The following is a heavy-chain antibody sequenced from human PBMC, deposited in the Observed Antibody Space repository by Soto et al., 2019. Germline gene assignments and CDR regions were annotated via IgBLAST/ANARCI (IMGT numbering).Heavy chain of an antibody. V-gene: IGHV3-21*01. J-gene: IGHJ5*02. CDR2: ISSSSSYI. D-gene: IGHD6-13*01. CDR3: VRPAGIAGASEWVGWFDP. CDR1: GCTISSYS. Sequence: GGTLRLSWAVSGCTISSYSMNWVRQPPGTGLEWVSSISSSSSYIYYADSVKSRFTISRDNAKNSLYLQMNSVRAEDTAVYYCVRPAGIAGASEWVGWFDPWGQGTLVTVSS.